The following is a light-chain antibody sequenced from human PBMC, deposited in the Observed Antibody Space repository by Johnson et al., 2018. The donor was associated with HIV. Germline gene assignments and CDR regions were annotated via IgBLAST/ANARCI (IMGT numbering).Light chain of an antibody. CDR1: SSNIGNKY. Sequence: QSVLTQPPSVSAAPGQKVTISCSGSSSNIGNKYVSWYQQLPGTAPKLLIYENSKRPSVIPDRFSGSKSGTSATLAITGLQTGDEADYYCGTWDTSLSAGGVFGAGTKVTVL. CDR3: GTWDTSLSAGGV. V-gene: IGLV1-51*02. J-gene: IGLJ1*01. CDR2: ENS.